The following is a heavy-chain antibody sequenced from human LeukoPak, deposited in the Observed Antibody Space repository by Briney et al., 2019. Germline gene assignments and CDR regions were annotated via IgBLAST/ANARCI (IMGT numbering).Heavy chain of an antibody. D-gene: IGHD3-10*01. J-gene: IGHJ5*02. Sequence: SETLSLTCTVSGGSLSPYFWSWIRQPPGQGLEWIGYISYNGRTNYNPSLKSRVIISVDTSKTQFSLTLSSVTAAATAGYFCSGGASRGVTQFDPWGEGDLGTVSS. V-gene: IGHV4-59*01. CDR1: GGSLSPYF. CDR2: ISYNGRT. CDR3: SGGASRGVTQFDP.